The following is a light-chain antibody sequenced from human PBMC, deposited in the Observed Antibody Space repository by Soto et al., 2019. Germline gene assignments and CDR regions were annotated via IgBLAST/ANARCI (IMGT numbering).Light chain of an antibody. Sequence: QSVLTQPPSASGTPGQMVTISCCGSSSNIGSHTVNWYQQLPGMAPKLLIFNNRQRPSGLPDRCTGSTYDTSASLAISGLQSEDEADYYCAAWDDSLRGLEFGGGTKLTVL. V-gene: IGLV1-44*01. CDR3: AAWDDSLRGLE. CDR2: NNR. J-gene: IGLJ2*01. CDR1: SSNIGSHT.